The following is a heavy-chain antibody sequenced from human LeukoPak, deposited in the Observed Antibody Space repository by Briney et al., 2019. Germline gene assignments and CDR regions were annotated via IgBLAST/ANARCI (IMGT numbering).Heavy chain of an antibody. CDR2: ISSSSTYI. CDR1: GFTFSSHS. J-gene: IGHJ4*02. CDR3: ARDFAMVYGIVDY. D-gene: IGHD2-8*01. Sequence: PGGSLRLSCAASGFTFSSHSMNWVRQAPGKGLEWVSSISSSSTYIYSADSVKGRFTISRDNAKNSLYLQMNSLRAEDTAVYYCARDFAMVYGIVDYWGQGTLVTVSS. V-gene: IGHV3-21*01.